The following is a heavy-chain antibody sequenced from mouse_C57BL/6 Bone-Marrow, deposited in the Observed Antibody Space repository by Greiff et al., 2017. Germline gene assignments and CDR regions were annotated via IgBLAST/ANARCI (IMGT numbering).Heavy chain of an antibody. CDR1: GYTFTDYE. J-gene: IGHJ3*01. Sequence: VQLQQSGAELVRPGASVTLSCKASGYTFTDYEMHWVKQTPVHGLEWIGAIDPETGGTAYKQKFKGKAILTADKSSSTAYLELRSLTSEDSAVYYCTRWGDDGYYPCFAYWGRGTLVTVDA. CDR3: TRWGDDGYYPCFAY. D-gene: IGHD2-3*01. V-gene: IGHV1-15*01. CDR2: IDPETGGT.